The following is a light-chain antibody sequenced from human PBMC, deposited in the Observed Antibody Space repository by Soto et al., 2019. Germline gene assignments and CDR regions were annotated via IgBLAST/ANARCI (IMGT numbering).Light chain of an antibody. J-gene: IGKJ2*01. V-gene: IGKV1-5*01. CDR1: QSISSW. CDR2: DAS. CDR3: QQYNSYSGYT. Sequence: DIQMTQSPSTLSASVGDRVTITCRASQSISSWLAWYPQKPGKAPKLLIYDASSLESGVPSRFSGSGSGTEFTLTISSLQPDDFATYYCQQYNSYSGYTFGQGTKLEIK.